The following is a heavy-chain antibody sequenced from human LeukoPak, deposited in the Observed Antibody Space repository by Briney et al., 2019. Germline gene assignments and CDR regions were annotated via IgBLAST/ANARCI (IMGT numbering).Heavy chain of an antibody. CDR1: GGSTSTYD. CDR2: IFYSGTT. V-gene: IGHV4-59*01. CDR3: ARSLEGDYGSSGYYFSYFDY. J-gene: IGHJ4*02. Sequence: SETLSLTCTVSGGSTSTYDWSWIRQPPGKGLEWIGYIFYSGTTNYNPSLKTRVTISVDTSKNQFSLKLSSVTAADTAVYYCARSLEGDYGSSGYYFSYFDYWGQGTLVTVSS. D-gene: IGHD3-22*01.